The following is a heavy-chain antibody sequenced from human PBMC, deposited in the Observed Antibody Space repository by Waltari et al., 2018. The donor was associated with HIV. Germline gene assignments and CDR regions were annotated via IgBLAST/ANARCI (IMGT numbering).Heavy chain of an antibody. Sequence: QVQLVQSGAEVKKPGSSVKVSCKASGGTFSAYAISWVRQAPGQGLEWMGGIIPILGSTNYAHKFPGRVTITADESTSTAYMELRSLRSEDTAVYYCARGDSGDYVAYGMDVWGQGTTVTVSS. CDR3: ARGDSGDYVAYGMDV. V-gene: IGHV1-69*01. CDR2: IIPILGST. D-gene: IGHD4-17*01. J-gene: IGHJ6*02. CDR1: GGTFSAYA.